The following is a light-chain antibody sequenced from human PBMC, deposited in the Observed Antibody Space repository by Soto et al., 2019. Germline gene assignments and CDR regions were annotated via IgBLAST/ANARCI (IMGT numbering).Light chain of an antibody. V-gene: IGLV1-47*01. CDR1: SSNIGSNY. J-gene: IGLJ1*01. CDR3: AAWDDSLSGYV. CDR2: RNN. Sequence: QSVLTQPPSASGTPGQRVTISCSGSSSNIGSNYVYWYQQLTGTAPKLLIYRNNQRPSGVPDRFSGSKSGTSASLAISGRRSEDEDDYYCAAWDDSLSGYVFGTGTKLTVL.